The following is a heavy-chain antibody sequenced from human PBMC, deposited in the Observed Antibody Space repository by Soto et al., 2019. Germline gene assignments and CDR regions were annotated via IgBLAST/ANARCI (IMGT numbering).Heavy chain of an antibody. Sequence: SETLSLTCTVSGGSISSYYWSRIRQPPGKGLEWIGYIYYSGSTNYNPSLKSRVTISVDTSKNQFSLKLSSVTAADTAVYYCARVRYSSSWTHLYGMDVWGQGTTVTVSS. V-gene: IGHV4-59*01. D-gene: IGHD6-13*01. CDR2: IYYSGST. J-gene: IGHJ6*02. CDR1: GGSISSYY. CDR3: ARVRYSSSWTHLYGMDV.